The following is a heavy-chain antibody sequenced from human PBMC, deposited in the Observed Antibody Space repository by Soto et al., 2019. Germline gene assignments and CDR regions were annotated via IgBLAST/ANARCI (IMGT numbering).Heavy chain of an antibody. Sequence: LSETLSLTCTVSGGSVSSGSYYWSFIRQPPGKGLEWIGYIYYSGSTNYNPSLKSRVTISVDTSKNQFSLKLSSVTAADTAVYYCARRIAVARMYYFDYWGQGTLVTVSS. CDR2: IYYSGST. V-gene: IGHV4-61*01. CDR3: ARRIAVARMYYFDY. J-gene: IGHJ4*02. D-gene: IGHD6-19*01. CDR1: GGSVSSGSYY.